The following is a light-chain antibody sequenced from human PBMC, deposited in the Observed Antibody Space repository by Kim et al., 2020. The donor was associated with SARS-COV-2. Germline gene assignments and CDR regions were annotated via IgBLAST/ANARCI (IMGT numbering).Light chain of an antibody. CDR3: QQTNSFPLT. V-gene: IGKV1-12*01. Sequence: ASVGDRVTITCRASQNIRSWLAWYQQKSGMTPKLLIYGASSLQTGVPSRFSGSGGGTEFTLTISSLQPEDFATYYCQQTNSFPLTFAGGTKVDIK. CDR2: GAS. J-gene: IGKJ4*01. CDR1: QNIRSW.